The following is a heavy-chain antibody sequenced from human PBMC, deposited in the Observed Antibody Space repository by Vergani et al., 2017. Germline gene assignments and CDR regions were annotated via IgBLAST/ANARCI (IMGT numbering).Heavy chain of an antibody. CDR1: GGSISSYY. Sequence: QVQLQESGPGLVKPSETLSITCTVSGGSISSYYWSWIRQPPGKGLEWIGYIYYSGSTNYNPSLKSRVTISVDTSKIQFSLKLSSVTAADTAVYYCARDRGSGSYFSGMDVWGQGTTVTVSS. CDR2: IYYSGST. J-gene: IGHJ6*02. D-gene: IGHD3-10*01. V-gene: IGHV4-59*01. CDR3: ARDRGSGSYFSGMDV.